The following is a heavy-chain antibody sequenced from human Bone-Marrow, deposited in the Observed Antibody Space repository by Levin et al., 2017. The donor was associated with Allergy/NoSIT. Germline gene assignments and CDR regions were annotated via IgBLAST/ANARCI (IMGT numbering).Heavy chain of an antibody. CDR3: AKDLSMVVPTTGSFDY. Sequence: GESLKISCAASGFTFSNYVMSWVRQAAGKGLEWVSSISGSGISTYYADSVKGRFTISRDNSENTLFLQMNSLRAEDAAMYYCAKDLSMVVPTTGSFDYWGQGTLVTVSS. CDR2: ISGSGIST. J-gene: IGHJ4*02. V-gene: IGHV3-23*01. CDR1: GFTFSNYV. D-gene: IGHD2-8*01.